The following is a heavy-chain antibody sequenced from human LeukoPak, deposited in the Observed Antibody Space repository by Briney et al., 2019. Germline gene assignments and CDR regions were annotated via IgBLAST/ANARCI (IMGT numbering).Heavy chain of an antibody. J-gene: IGHJ4*02. Sequence: GRSLRLSCAASGFTFSSYGMHWVRQAPGKGLEWVAVIWYGGSNKYYADSVKGRFTISRDNSKNTLYLQMNSLRAEDTAVYYCAKDDVGYCSSTSCRAYFDYWGQGTQVTVSS. D-gene: IGHD2-2*01. CDR1: GFTFSSYG. V-gene: IGHV3-30*18. CDR2: IWYGGSNK. CDR3: AKDDVGYCSSTSCRAYFDY.